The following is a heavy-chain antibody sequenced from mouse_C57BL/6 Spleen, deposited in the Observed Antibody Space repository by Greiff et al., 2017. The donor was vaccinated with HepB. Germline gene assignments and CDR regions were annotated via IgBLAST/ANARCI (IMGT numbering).Heavy chain of an antibody. Sequence: QVQLQQPGAELVMPGASVKLSCKASGYTFTSYWMLWVKQRPGQGLEWIGEIDPSDSYTNYNQKFKGKSTLTVDKSSSTAYMQLSSLTSEDSAVYYCARDSSGSFAYWGQGTLVTVSA. J-gene: IGHJ3*01. CDR1: GYTFTSYW. V-gene: IGHV1-69*01. D-gene: IGHD3-2*02. CDR2: IDPSDSYT. CDR3: ARDSSGSFAY.